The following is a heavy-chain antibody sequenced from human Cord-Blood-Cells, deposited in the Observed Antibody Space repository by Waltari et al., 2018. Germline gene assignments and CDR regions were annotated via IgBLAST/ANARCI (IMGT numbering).Heavy chain of an antibody. Sequence: EVQLLESGGGLVQPGGSLRLSCAASGFTFSSYAMSWVRQAPGKGLEWVSAISGSGGSTYYADSVKGRFTISRDNSKNTLYLQMNSLRAEDTAVYYCAKNVWYQLLSLYYYYYMDVWGKGTTVTVSS. D-gene: IGHD2-2*01. V-gene: IGHV3-23*01. CDR3: AKNVWYQLLSLYYYYYMDV. CDR2: ISGSGGST. CDR1: GFTFSSYA. J-gene: IGHJ6*03.